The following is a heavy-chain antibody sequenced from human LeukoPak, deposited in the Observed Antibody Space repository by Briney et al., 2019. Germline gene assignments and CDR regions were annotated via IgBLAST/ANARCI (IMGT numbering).Heavy chain of an antibody. J-gene: IGHJ4*02. V-gene: IGHV4-34*01. D-gene: IGHD6-19*01. CDR1: GGSFSGYY. CDR3: ARDLVAGNFDY. CDR2: INHSGST. Sequence: SETLSLTCAVYGGSFSGYYRSWIRQPPGKGLEWIGEINHSGSTNYNPSLKSRVTISVDTSKNQFSLKLSSVTAADTAVYYCARDLVAGNFDYWGQGTLVTVSS.